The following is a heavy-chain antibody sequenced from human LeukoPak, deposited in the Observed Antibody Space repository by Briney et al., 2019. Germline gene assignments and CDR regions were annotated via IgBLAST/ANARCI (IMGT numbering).Heavy chain of an antibody. V-gene: IGHV1-69*05. CDR2: IIPIFGTA. CDR1: GGTFSSYA. Sequence: SVKVSCKASGGTFSSYAISWVRQAPGQGLEWMGGIIPIFGTANYAQKFQGRVMITTDESTSTAYMELSSLRSEDTAVYYCAGKDTAMVTGVSGFDYWGQGTLVTVSS. D-gene: IGHD5-18*01. J-gene: IGHJ4*02. CDR3: AGKDTAMVTGVSGFDY.